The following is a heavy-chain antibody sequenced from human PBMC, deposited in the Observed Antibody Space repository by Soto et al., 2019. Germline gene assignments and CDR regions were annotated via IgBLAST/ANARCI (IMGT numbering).Heavy chain of an antibody. CDR1: GGSISSGSYY. J-gene: IGHJ6*02. CDR2: IYYSGST. Sequence: QVQLQESGPGLVKPSQTLSLTCTASGGSISSGSYYWSWIRQPPGKGLEWIGYIYYSGSTYYNPSLKSRVTISVDTSKNQFSLKLNSVTAADTAVYYCATRTDYYYGSGSLGGMDVWGQGTTVTVSS. CDR3: ATRTDYYYGSGSLGGMDV. D-gene: IGHD3-10*01. V-gene: IGHV4-31*03.